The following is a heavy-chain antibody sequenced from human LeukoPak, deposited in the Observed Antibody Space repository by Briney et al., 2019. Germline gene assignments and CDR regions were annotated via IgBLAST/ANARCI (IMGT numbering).Heavy chain of an antibody. CDR1: GFTFSSYS. D-gene: IGHD2-15*01. V-gene: IGHV3-21*01. Sequence: GGSLRLSCAASGFTFSSYSMNWVRQAPGKGLEWVSSISSSSYIYYADSVKGRFTISRDNAKNSLYLQMNSLRAEGTAVYYCARGGRGYCSGGSCYAVYWGQGTLVTVSS. J-gene: IGHJ4*02. CDR2: ISSSSYI. CDR3: ARGGRGYCSGGSCYAVY.